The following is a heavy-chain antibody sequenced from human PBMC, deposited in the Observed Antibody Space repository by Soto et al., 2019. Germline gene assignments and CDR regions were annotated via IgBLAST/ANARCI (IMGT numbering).Heavy chain of an antibody. V-gene: IGHV5-51*01. D-gene: IGHD2-2*01. J-gene: IGHJ6*02. CDR2: IYPGDSDT. CDR3: ARLQAAMPAAAGMDV. Sequence: PGESLKISCKGSGYIFTNSWIGWVRQMPGKGLEWMGIIYPGDSDTRYGPSLQGQVTISADKSITTAYLQWSSLTASDTAMYYCARLQAAMPAAAGMDVWGQGTAVTVSS. CDR1: GYIFTNSW.